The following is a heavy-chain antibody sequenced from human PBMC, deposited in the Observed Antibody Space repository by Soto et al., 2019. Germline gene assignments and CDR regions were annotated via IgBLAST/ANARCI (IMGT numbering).Heavy chain of an antibody. Sequence: QVQLQESGPGLVKPSQTLSLTCTVSGGSISSGGYYWSWIRQHPGKGLEWLGYIYYSGSTYYNPSLKSRVTVSGDTSKNQFSRKLSSVTAADTAVYYCAGDMVVPDATTYYYYGMDAWGQGTTVTVS. V-gene: IGHV4-31*03. CDR3: AGDMVVPDATTYYYYGMDA. J-gene: IGHJ6*02. CDR2: IYYSGST. D-gene: IGHD2-2*01. CDR1: GGSISSGGYY.